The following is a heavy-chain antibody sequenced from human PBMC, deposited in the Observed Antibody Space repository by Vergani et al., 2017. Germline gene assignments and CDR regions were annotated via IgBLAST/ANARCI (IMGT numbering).Heavy chain of an antibody. CDR3: VKGSYYDSSGHFDY. D-gene: IGHD3-22*01. CDR1: GFTFSSYG. CDR2: IWYDGSNK. V-gene: IGHV3-33*06. Sequence: QVQLVESGGGVVQPGRSLRLSCAASGFTFSSYGMHWVRQAPGKGLEWVAVIWYDGSNKYYADSVKGLFTISRDNSKNPLYLQMNSRRAEDTAVYYCVKGSYYDSSGHFDYWGQGTLGTVSS. J-gene: IGHJ4*02.